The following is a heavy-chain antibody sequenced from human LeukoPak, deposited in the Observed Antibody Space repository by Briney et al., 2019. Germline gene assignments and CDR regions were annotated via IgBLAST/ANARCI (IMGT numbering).Heavy chain of an antibody. V-gene: IGHV3-30*19. CDR3: ARARSLGPPTGFDQ. J-gene: IGHJ4*02. CDR2: ISYDASHK. CDR1: GLTFITYV. Sequence: GRSLRLSCAASGLTFITYVMHWVRQAPGKGLERVAVISYDASHKFYADSVQGRFTISRDNSKNTLSLQMDTLRHEDTAVYYCARARSLGPPTGFDQWGEGSPVTVSS. D-gene: IGHD1-1*01.